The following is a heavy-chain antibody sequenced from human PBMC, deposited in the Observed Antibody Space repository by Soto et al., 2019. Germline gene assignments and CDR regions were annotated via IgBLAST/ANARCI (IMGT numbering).Heavy chain of an antibody. V-gene: IGHV1-18*01. CDR1: GYTFTSYG. J-gene: IGHJ4*02. CDR2: ISAYNGNT. Sequence: ASVKVSCKASGYTFTSYGISWVRQAPGQGLEWMGWISAYNGNTNYAQKLQGRVTMTTDTSTSTAYMELRSLRSDDTAVFYCAWFYYYGSGSYYDYWGQGTLVNVSS. CDR3: AWFYYYGSGSYYDY. D-gene: IGHD3-10*01.